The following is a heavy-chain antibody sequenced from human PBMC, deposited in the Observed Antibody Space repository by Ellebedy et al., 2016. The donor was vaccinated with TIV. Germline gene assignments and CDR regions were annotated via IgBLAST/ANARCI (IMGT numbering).Heavy chain of an antibody. CDR1: GGTFSSYA. Sequence: SVKVSXXASGGTFSSYAISWVRQAPGQGLEWMGGIIPIFGTANYAQKFQGRVTITADKSTSTAYMELSSLRSEDTAVYYCARDLYDYIWGSYRSGVGYYFDYWGQGTLVTVSS. CDR3: ARDLYDYIWGSYRSGVGYYFDY. J-gene: IGHJ4*02. CDR2: IIPIFGTA. V-gene: IGHV1-69*06. D-gene: IGHD3-16*02.